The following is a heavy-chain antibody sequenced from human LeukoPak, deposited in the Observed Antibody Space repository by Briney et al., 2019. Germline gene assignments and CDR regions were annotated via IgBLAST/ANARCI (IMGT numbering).Heavy chain of an antibody. CDR3: AKLLITIFGVVPGDAFDI. J-gene: IGHJ3*02. CDR2: IRYDGSNK. V-gene: IGHV3-30*02. D-gene: IGHD3-3*01. CDR1: GFTFSSYG. Sequence: GESLRLSCAASGFTFSSYGMHWVRQAPGKGLEWVAFIRYDGSNKYYADSVKGRFTISRDNSKNTLYLQMNSLRAEDTAVYYCAKLLITIFGVVPGDAFDIWGQGTMVTVSS.